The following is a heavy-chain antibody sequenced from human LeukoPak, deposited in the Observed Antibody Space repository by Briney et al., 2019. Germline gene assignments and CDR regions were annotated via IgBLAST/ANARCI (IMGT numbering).Heavy chain of an antibody. V-gene: IGHV3-9*01. CDR2: ISWNSGSI. J-gene: IGHJ4*02. CDR1: GFTFDDYA. Sequence: GGSLRLSCAASGFTFDDYAMHWVRQAPGKGLEWVSGISWNSGSIGYADSVKGRFTISRDNAKNSLYLQMNSLRAEDTALYYCAKDMTGIAAAPGDDRGQGTLVTVSS. D-gene: IGHD6-13*01. CDR3: AKDMTGIAAAPGDD.